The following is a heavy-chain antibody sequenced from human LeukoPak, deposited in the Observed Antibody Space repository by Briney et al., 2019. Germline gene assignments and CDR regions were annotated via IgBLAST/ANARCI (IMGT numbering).Heavy chain of an antibody. Sequence: HPGGSLRLSCAASGFIVSSNYMSWVRQPPGKGLEWVSIIYTDGSTYYADSVKGRFTISRDNSKSTLYLQMSSLRAEDTAVYYCARDGHGDIDYWGQGTLVTVSS. V-gene: IGHV3-53*01. D-gene: IGHD4-17*01. CDR1: GFIVSSNY. J-gene: IGHJ4*02. CDR3: ARDGHGDIDY. CDR2: IYTDGST.